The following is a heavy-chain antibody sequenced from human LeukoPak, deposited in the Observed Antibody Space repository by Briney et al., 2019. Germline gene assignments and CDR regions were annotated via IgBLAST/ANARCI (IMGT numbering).Heavy chain of an antibody. D-gene: IGHD3-22*01. V-gene: IGHV3-48*03. CDR1: GFTFSSYE. J-gene: IGHJ3*02. CDR2: ISSSGSTI. Sequence: PGGSLRLSCAASGFTFSSYEMNGVRQAPGKGLEWASYISSSGSTIYYADSVKGRFTISRDNAKNSLYLQMNSLRAEDTAVYYCARGENYYDSTHAFDIWGQGTMVTVSS. CDR3: ARGENYYDSTHAFDI.